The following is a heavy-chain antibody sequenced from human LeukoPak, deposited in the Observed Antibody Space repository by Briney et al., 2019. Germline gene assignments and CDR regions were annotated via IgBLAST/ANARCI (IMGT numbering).Heavy chain of an antibody. J-gene: IGHJ4*02. CDR3: ARGIESYGDYGY. Sequence: SETLTLTCTVSGGSISGSYWSWIRQPPGKGLEWIAYMYNSGSTNYNPSLKSRVTISIDTSKNQFSLKLSSLTAADTAIYYCARGIESYGDYGYWGQGILVTVSS. CDR2: MYNSGST. D-gene: IGHD4-17*01. CDR1: GGSISGSY. V-gene: IGHV4-59*01.